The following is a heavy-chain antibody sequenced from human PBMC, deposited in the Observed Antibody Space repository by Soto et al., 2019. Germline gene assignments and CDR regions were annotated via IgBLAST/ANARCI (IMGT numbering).Heavy chain of an antibody. J-gene: IGHJ3*02. V-gene: IGHV3-13*01. CDR3: ARVIAYCSGGSCDKRAFDI. CDR2: IGTAGDT. CDR1: GFTFSSYD. Sequence: GGSLRLSCAASGFTFSSYDMHWVRQATGKGLEWVSAIGTAGDTYYPGSVKGRFTISRENAKNSLYLQMNSLRAEDTAVYYCARVIAYCSGGSCDKRAFDIWGQGTMVTVSS. D-gene: IGHD2-15*01.